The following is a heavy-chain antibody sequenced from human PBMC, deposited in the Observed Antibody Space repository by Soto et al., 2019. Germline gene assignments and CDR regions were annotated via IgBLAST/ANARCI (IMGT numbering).Heavy chain of an antibody. J-gene: IGHJ4*02. CDR2: IYHSGST. CDR1: GGSISSSNW. CDR3: ARVGQWFGVRGVLDY. D-gene: IGHD3-10*01. Sequence: QVQLQESGPGLVKPSGTLSLTCAVSGGSISSSNWWSWVRQPPGKGLEWIGEIYHSGSTNYNPSLKSWVTLSADKCKNQFSLKLSSATAADTALHFLARVGQWFGVRGVLDYWGQGTLVTVSS. V-gene: IGHV4-4*02.